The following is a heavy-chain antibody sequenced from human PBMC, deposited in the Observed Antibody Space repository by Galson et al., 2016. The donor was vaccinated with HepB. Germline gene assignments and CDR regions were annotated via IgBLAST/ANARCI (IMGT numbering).Heavy chain of an antibody. CDR2: IDTGNGRT. CDR3: ARGRWTSTYAGYWFDF. V-gene: IGHV1-3*04. CDR1: GDSFIGYA. D-gene: IGHD2-2*01. Sequence: SCKASGDSFIGYAMNWVRQAPGQRLEWMGWIDTGNGRTKYSQKFQGRVTITRDTSASTGCMEMRSLRSEDTALYYCARGRWTSTYAGYWFDFWGQGTLVTVSS. J-gene: IGHJ4*02.